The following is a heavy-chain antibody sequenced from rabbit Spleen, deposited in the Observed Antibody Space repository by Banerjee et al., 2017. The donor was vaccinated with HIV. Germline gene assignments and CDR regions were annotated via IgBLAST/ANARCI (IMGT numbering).Heavy chain of an antibody. CDR3: ARGEHFSVGFSAFAIYLDL. CDR2: IDAGSSGST. CDR1: GFTISSSYW. Sequence: QSLEESGGDLVKPGASLTLTCIASGFTISSSYWICWVRQAPGKGLEWIACIDAGSSGSTYYANWAKGRFTISKTSSTTVTLEMTSLTAADTATYFCARGEHFSVGFSAFAIYLDLWGPGTLVTVS. D-gene: IGHD6-1*01. J-gene: IGHJ4*01. V-gene: IGHV1S40*01.